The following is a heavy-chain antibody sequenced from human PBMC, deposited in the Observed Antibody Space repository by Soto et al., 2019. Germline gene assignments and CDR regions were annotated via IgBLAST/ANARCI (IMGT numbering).Heavy chain of an antibody. CDR3: ARGGIVVVENVTHWFDP. J-gene: IGHJ5*02. CDR2: ISHTGST. D-gene: IGHD2-15*01. Sequence: SEALSVTCALSVYSITRGYYWDWIRQSPVKGLEWIGTISHTGSTYYNPSLKSRVTISLDTSKNQFSLRLSSVTAADTAVYYCARGGIVVVENVTHWFDPWGHGTMVTVSS. V-gene: IGHV4-38-2*01. CDR1: VYSITRGYY.